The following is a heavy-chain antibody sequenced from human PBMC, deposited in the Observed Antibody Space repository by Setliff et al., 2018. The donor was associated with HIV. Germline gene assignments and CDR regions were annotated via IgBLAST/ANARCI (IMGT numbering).Heavy chain of an antibody. J-gene: IGHJ6*03. CDR3: ARDRGHCSGGYCYRPLLYYFYYMDV. CDR1: GYTFTSYD. Sequence: ASVKVSCKASGYTFTSYDINWVRQATGQGLEWMGWMNPNSGNTGYAQKFQGRVTMTRNTSISTAYMELRGLTSDDTAIYYCARDRGHCSGGYCYRPLLYYFYYMDVWGKGATVTVSS. D-gene: IGHD2-15*01. CDR2: MNPNSGNT. V-gene: IGHV1-8*01.